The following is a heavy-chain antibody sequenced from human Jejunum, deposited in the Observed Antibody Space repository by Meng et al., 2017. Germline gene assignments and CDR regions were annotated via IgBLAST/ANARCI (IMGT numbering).Heavy chain of an antibody. CDR3: ARGRVVVVGTPSDY. CDR1: GFSFSGYS. J-gene: IGHJ4*02. Sequence: DVQLVESGGGPVKPGGSLSLSCAGSGFSFSGYSMHWVRQAPGKGLEWVSSISSTGSYADSVKGRFTISRDNAENSLYLQMNSLRAEDTAVYYCARGRVVVVGTPSDYWGQGTLVTVSS. V-gene: IGHV3-21*01. D-gene: IGHD2-15*01. CDR2: ISSTGS.